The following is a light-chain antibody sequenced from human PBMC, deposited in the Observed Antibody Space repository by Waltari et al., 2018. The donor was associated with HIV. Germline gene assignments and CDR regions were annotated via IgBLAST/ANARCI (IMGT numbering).Light chain of an antibody. CDR3: QQYDSFPST. Sequence: DIQMTQSPSIVSASLGDRVTITCRASQTISTWLAWYQQRPGKAPDLLIYKASTLEGGVPSRFSGSGSGTEFTLSNSNLQSNDSATYYCQQYDSFPSTFGQGTKLEI. CDR1: QTISTW. J-gene: IGKJ2*01. CDR2: KAS. V-gene: IGKV1-5*03.